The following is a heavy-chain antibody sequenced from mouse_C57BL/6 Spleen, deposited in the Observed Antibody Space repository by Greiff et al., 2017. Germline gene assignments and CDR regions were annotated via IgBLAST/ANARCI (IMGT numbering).Heavy chain of an antibody. Sequence: EVMLVESGGGLVKPGGSLKLSCAASGFTFSSYTMSWVRQTPEKRLEWVATISGGGGNTYYPDSVKGRFTISRDNAKNTLYLQMSSLRSEETALYYCARRDQGVRRGAMDYWGQGTSVTVSS. D-gene: IGHD2-14*01. CDR3: ARRDQGVRRGAMDY. J-gene: IGHJ4*01. CDR1: GFTFSSYT. V-gene: IGHV5-9*01. CDR2: ISGGGGNT.